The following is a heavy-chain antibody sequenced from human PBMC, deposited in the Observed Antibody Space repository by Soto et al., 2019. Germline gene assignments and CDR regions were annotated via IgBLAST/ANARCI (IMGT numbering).Heavy chain of an antibody. D-gene: IGHD2-15*01. CDR3: ARGWYYVDF. CDR2: IYYGGTT. CDR1: VEPMTGGYY. J-gene: IGHJ4*02. V-gene: IGHV4-38-2*01. Sequence: SETLSLTCDVSVEPMTGGYYWGWIRQSPGKGLEWIGSIYYGGTTYYNPSLRSRLAISIDTSKNQLSLRLSSVTAADTALYHCARGWYYVDFWAQGTLVTVTS.